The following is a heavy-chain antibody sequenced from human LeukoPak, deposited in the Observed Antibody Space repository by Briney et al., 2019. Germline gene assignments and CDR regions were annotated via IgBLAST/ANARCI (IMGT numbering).Heavy chain of an antibody. J-gene: IGHJ4*02. CDR1: GGSISSYY. CDR2: IYYSGST. Sequence: KPSETLSLTCTVSGGSISSYYWSWIRQPPGKGLEWIGYIYYSGSTNYNPSLKSRVTISVGTSKNQFSLKLSSVTAADTAVYYCARGGMVRGVIITGYFDYWGQGTLVTVSS. CDR3: ARGGMVRGVIITGYFDY. D-gene: IGHD3-10*01. V-gene: IGHV4-59*01.